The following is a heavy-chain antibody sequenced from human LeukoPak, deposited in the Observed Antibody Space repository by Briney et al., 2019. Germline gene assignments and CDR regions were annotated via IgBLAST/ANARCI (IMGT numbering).Heavy chain of an antibody. J-gene: IGHJ4*02. CDR3: ASVGYSYGNFDY. D-gene: IGHD5-18*01. CDR1: GYTLTSYG. Sequence: ASVKVSCKASGYTLTSYGISWVRQAPGQGLEWMGWISAYNGNTNYAQKLQGRVTMTTDTSTSTAYMELRSLRSDDTAVYYCASVGYSYGNFDYWGQGTLVTVSS. V-gene: IGHV1-18*01. CDR2: ISAYNGNT.